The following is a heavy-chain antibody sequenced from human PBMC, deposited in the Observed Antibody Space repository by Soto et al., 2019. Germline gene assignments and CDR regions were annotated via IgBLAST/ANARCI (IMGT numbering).Heavy chain of an antibody. V-gene: IGHV4-31*03. CDR3: ARARETIFGVAPPGY. CDR2: IYYSGST. D-gene: IGHD3-3*01. CDR1: GGSISSGGYY. J-gene: IGHJ4*02. Sequence: PSETLSVTSTVAGGSISSGGYYWSWIHKHPGKGLEWIGYIYYSGSTYYNPSLKSRVTISVDTSKNQFSLKLSSVTAADTAVYYCARARETIFGVAPPGYWGQGTLVTVSS.